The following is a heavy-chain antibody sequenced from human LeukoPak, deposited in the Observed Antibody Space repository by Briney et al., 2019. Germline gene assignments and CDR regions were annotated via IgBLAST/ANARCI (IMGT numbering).Heavy chain of an antibody. CDR3: ARKSWGDYHFDY. CDR2: LSSSGTTI. CDR1: GFTFSDYY. V-gene: IGHV3-11*01. D-gene: IGHD3-16*01. J-gene: IGHJ4*02. Sequence: GGSLRVSCAASGFTFSDYYMSWIRQAPGKGLEWVSYLSSSGTTIYYADSVKGRFTISRDNAKNSLYLQVNSLRAEDTAVYYCARKSWGDYHFDYWGQGTLVTVSS.